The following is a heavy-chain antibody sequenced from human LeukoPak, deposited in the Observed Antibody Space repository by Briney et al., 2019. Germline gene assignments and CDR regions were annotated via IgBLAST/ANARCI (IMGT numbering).Heavy chain of an antibody. CDR3: ARYYCSSTSCYGWEIDY. D-gene: IGHD2-2*01. CDR1: GYTFTSYG. V-gene: IGHV1-18*01. J-gene: IGHJ4*02. CDR2: ISVYNANT. Sequence: EASVKVSCKASGYTFTSYGISWVRQAPGQGLEWMGWISVYNANTNYAQKLQGRVTMTTDTSTSTAYMELRSLRSDDTAVYYCARYYCSSTSCYGWEIDYWGQGTLVTVSS.